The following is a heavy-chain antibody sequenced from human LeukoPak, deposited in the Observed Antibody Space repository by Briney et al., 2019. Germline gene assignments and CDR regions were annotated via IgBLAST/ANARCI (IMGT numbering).Heavy chain of an antibody. V-gene: IGHV3-21*01. CDR1: GFAFSSHS. CDR2: ISGTSTYI. J-gene: IGHJ3*02. Sequence: GGSLRLSCAASGFAFSSHSMNWVRQAPGKGLEWVSSISGTSTYIYYADSVKGRFTISRDNAKNSVYLQMNSLRAEDTAVYYCAKLTGYCSSTSCYSSAYDAFDIWGQGTMVTVSS. CDR3: AKLTGYCSSTSCYSSAYDAFDI. D-gene: IGHD2-2*03.